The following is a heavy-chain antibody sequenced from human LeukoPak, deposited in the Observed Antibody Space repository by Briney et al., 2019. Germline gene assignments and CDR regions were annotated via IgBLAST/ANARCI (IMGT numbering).Heavy chain of an antibody. D-gene: IGHD3-10*01. CDR3: AKDIVRGVIIPEYFQH. Sequence: PGGSLRLSCAASGFTFSSYVMSWVRQAPGKGLEWVSAISGSGGSTYYADSVKGRFTISRDNSKNTLYLQMNSLRAEDTAVYYCAKDIVRGVIIPEYFQHWGQGTLVTVSS. V-gene: IGHV3-23*01. CDR1: GFTFSSYV. J-gene: IGHJ1*01. CDR2: ISGSGGST.